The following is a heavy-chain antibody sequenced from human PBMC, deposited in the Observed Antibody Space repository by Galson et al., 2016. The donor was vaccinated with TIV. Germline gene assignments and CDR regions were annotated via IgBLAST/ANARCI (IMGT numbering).Heavy chain of an antibody. J-gene: IGHJ4*02. V-gene: IGHV1-69*10. Sequence: SVKVSCKASGDTFTTYTISWVRQAPGQGLEWMGGIIPIHGLANHAQKFQGRVTISADASTNTIHLEPSSLRSEDTAVYYCARDLPCGGDCYFFDYWGRGTLVTVSS. CDR2: IIPIHGLA. CDR1: GDTFTTYT. D-gene: IGHD2-21*01. CDR3: ARDLPCGGDCYFFDY.